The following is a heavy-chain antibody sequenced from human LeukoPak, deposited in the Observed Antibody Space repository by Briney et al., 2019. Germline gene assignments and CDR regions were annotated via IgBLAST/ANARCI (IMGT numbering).Heavy chain of an antibody. CDR3: ATVEMATNLGDY. J-gene: IGHJ4*02. CDR2: INPNSGGT. D-gene: IGHD5-24*01. Sequence: RASVKVSCKASGYTFTGYYMHWVRQAPGQGLEWMGWINPNSGGTNYAQKFQGWVTMTRDTSISTAYMELSRLRSDDTAVYYCATVEMATNLGDYWGQGTLVTVSS. CDR1: GYTFTGYY. V-gene: IGHV1-2*04.